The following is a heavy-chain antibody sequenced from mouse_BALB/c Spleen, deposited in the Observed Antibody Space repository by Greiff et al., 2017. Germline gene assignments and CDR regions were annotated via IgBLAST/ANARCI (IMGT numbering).Heavy chain of an antibody. Sequence: VQLQHSGAELVRSGASVKLSCTASGFNIKDYYMHWVKQRPEQGLEWIGWIDPENGDTEYAPKFQGKATMTADTSSNTAYLQLSSLTSEDTAVYYCNAYYGNPYAMDYWGQGTSVTVSS. CDR1: GFNIKDYY. V-gene: IGHV14-4*02. CDR3: NAYYGNPYAMDY. CDR2: IDPENGDT. J-gene: IGHJ4*01. D-gene: IGHD2-1*01.